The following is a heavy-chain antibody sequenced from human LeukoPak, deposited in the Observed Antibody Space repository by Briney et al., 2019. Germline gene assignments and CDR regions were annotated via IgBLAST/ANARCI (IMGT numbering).Heavy chain of an antibody. CDR2: ISSSSTYT. CDR1: GFTFSDYY. V-gene: IGHV3-11*05. CDR3: ARVVGALFDY. Sequence: PGGSLRLSCAASGFTFSDYYMSWIRQAPGKGLEWVSYISSSSTYTNYADSVKGRFTISRDNAKNSLYLQMISLRAEDTAVYYCARVVGALFDYWGQGTLVTVSS. J-gene: IGHJ4*02. D-gene: IGHD1-26*01.